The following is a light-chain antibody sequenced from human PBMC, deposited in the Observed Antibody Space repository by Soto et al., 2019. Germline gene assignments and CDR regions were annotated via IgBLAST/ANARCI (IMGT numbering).Light chain of an antibody. CDR3: QQYGSSPWS. CDR1: QSVSSSY. V-gene: IGKV3-20*01. CDR2: GAS. J-gene: IGKJ1*01. Sequence: EIVLTQSPGTLSLSPGERATLSCRASQSVSSSYLAWYQQKPGQAPRLLIYGASSRATGIPDRFSGSGCGTDFTPTISRLEPEDFAVYYCQQYGSSPWSFGQGTKVEIK.